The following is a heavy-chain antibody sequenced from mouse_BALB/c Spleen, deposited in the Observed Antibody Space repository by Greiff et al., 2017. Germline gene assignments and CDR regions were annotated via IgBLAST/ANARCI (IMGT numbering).Heavy chain of an antibody. D-gene: IGHD3-2*02. CDR1: GFTFSSFG. CDR2: ISSGSSTI. Sequence: EVMLVESGGGLVQPGGSRKLSCAASGFTFSSFGMHWVRQAPEKGLEWVAYISSGSSTIYYADTVKGRFTISRDNPKNTLFLQMNSLRTEDTAMYYCARAPQDEAMDYWGQGTSVTVSS. V-gene: IGHV5-17*02. CDR3: ARAPQDEAMDY. J-gene: IGHJ4*01.